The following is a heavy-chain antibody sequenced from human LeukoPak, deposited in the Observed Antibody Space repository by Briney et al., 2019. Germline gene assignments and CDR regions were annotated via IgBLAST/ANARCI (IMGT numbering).Heavy chain of an antibody. V-gene: IGHV1-69*01. Sequence: GASVKVSCKASGGTFSSYAISWVRQAPGQGLEWMGGIIPIFGTANYAQKFQGRVTITADESTSTAYMELRSLRSDDTAVYYCARARGPAVTTEDVWGKGTTVTVSS. CDR1: GGTFSSYA. D-gene: IGHD4-11*01. CDR2: IIPIFGTA. CDR3: ARARGPAVTTEDV. J-gene: IGHJ6*04.